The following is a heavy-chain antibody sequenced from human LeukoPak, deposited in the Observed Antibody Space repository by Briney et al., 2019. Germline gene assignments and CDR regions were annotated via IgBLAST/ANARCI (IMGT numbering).Heavy chain of an antibody. Sequence: PGGSLRLSCAASGFTFSSYVMSWVRQAPGKGLEWVSAISGSGGSTYNADSVKGRFTISRDNSKNTLYLQMNSLRAEDTAVYYCAKRSPDTSTSPYWGQGTLVTVSS. CDR1: GFTFSSYV. V-gene: IGHV3-23*01. J-gene: IGHJ4*02. CDR3: AKRSPDTSTSPY. D-gene: IGHD2-2*01. CDR2: ISGSGGST.